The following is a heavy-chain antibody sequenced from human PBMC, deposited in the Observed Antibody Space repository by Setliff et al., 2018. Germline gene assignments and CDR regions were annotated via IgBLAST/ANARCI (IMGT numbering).Heavy chain of an antibody. J-gene: IGHJ1*01. Sequence: GESLRLSCADSGFTFSTSSMNWVRQAPGKGLEWVSYISIRSDSIHYADSVKGRFTISRDNAKNSLYLQMNSLRAEDTAVYYCARDIMLRGLFGFWGQGTLVTVSS. D-gene: IGHD3-10*01. CDR3: ARDIMLRGLFGF. V-gene: IGHV3-48*01. CDR2: ISIRSDSI. CDR1: GFTFSTSS.